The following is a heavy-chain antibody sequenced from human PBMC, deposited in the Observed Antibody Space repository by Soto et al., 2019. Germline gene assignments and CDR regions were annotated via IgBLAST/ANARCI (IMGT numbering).Heavy chain of an antibody. CDR3: ARDGRAPSPTGTVDF. CDR1: GFNVSNYD. CDR2: IYSGGST. V-gene: IGHV3-66*01. D-gene: IGHD4-17*01. J-gene: IGHJ4*02. Sequence: EVQLVESGGGGVQPGRSLRLSCAASGFNVSNYDMSWVRQALGKGLEWVSVIYSGGSTYYADSVRGRFVISRDNSQNNLFLQMYDLRVEDTDVYYWARDGRAPSPTGTVDFWGQGTLVTVSS.